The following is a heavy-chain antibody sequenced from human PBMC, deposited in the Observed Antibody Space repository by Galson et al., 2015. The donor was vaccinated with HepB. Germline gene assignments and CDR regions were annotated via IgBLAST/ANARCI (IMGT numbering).Heavy chain of an antibody. V-gene: IGHV1-58*01. J-gene: IGHJ4*02. D-gene: IGHD3-10*01. CDR1: GFTFTSSA. CDR3: ARRGIASEYFDY. CDR2: IVVGSGNT. Sequence: SCKASGFTFTSSAVQWVRQARGQRLEWIGWIVVGSGNTNYAQKFQERVTITRDMSTSTAYMELSSLKASDTAMYYCARRGIASEYFDYWGQGTLVTVSS.